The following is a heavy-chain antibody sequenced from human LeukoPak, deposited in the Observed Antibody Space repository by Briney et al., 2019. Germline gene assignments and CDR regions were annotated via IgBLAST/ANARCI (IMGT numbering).Heavy chain of an antibody. D-gene: IGHD6-13*01. CDR2: IWYDGSNK. J-gene: IGHJ3*02. CDR3: ARVRSPAAGVADAFDI. Sequence: GGSLRLSCAASGFTFSSYGMHWVRQAPGKGLEWVAVIWYDGSNKYYADSVKGRFTISRDNSKNTLYLQMNSLRAEDTAVYYCARVRSPAAGVADAFDIWGQGTMVTVSS. V-gene: IGHV3-33*01. CDR1: GFTFSSYG.